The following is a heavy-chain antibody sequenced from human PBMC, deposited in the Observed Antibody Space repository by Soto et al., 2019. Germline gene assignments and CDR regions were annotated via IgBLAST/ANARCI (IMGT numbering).Heavy chain of an antibody. D-gene: IGHD6-19*01. V-gene: IGHV3-23*01. Sequence: GSLRLSCAASGFTFGSYDMSWVRQAPGKGLEWVSGISGIGGDPYYADSVKGRFTISRDNSKNTLYLQMNSLRAEDTAVYYCAKTASWRAVALYYFDFWGQGTLVTVSS. CDR3: AKTASWRAVALYYFDF. CDR2: ISGIGGDP. CDR1: GFTFGSYD. J-gene: IGHJ4*02.